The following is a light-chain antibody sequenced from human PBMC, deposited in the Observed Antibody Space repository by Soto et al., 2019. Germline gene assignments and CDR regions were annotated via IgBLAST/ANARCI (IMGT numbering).Light chain of an antibody. V-gene: IGKV1-39*01. CDR1: ESIGSH. Sequence: DIQMTQSPSSLSASVGARVTITCRASESIGSHLNWYQQRPGQAPKALIYAVSSLQSGVASRFSGSGSGTDFTLTISSLQPEDFGTYYCQQSYSAPQFTFGPGTKVDIK. CDR3: QQSYSAPQFT. CDR2: AVS. J-gene: IGKJ3*01.